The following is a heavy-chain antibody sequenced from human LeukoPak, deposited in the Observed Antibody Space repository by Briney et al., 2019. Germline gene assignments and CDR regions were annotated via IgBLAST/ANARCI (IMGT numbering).Heavy chain of an antibody. D-gene: IGHD3-22*01. Sequence: ASVKVSCKASGYSFTNYDINWVRQATGQGLEWMGWISAYNGNTNYAQKLQGRVTMTTDTSTSTAYMELRSLRSDDTAVYYCARGHNSYDSSGYYRDPLSDYWGQGTLVTVSS. CDR1: GYSFTNYD. V-gene: IGHV1-18*01. J-gene: IGHJ4*02. CDR3: ARGHNSYDSSGYYRDPLSDY. CDR2: ISAYNGNT.